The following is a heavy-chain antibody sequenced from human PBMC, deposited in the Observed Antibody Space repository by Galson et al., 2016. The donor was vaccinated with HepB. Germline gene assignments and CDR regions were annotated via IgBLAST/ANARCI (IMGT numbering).Heavy chain of an antibody. CDR2: MSHDGSHI. CDR1: GFTFSNYG. D-gene: IGHD3-10*01. CDR3: ARRRGSGSHDY. Sequence: SLRLSCAASGFTFSNYGMLWIRQAPGKGLEWVAVMSHDGSHIFYVDSVKGRFSISRDNSKNTLYLQMNSLRAEDTAVYYCARRRGSGSHDYWGQGTLVTVSS. V-gene: IGHV3-30*03. J-gene: IGHJ4*02.